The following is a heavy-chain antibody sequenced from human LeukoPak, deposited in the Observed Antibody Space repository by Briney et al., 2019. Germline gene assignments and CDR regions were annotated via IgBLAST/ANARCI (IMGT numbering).Heavy chain of an antibody. Sequence: GGSLRLSCAASRFTFGSYSMNWVRQAPGKGLEWVSSISSSGSYIYYADSVEGRFTISRDNAKNSLYLQMNSLRAEDTAVYYCARADPTGDYDFWSGYCGWCSNYYYMDVWGKGTTVTVSS. D-gene: IGHD3-3*01. J-gene: IGHJ6*03. V-gene: IGHV3-21*01. CDR1: RFTFGSYS. CDR2: ISSSGSYI. CDR3: ARADPTGDYDFWSGYCGWCSNYYYMDV.